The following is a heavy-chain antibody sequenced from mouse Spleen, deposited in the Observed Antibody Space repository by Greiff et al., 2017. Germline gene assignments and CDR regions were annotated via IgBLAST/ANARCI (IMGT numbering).Heavy chain of an antibody. CDR3: ARGGYGSSWDY. CDR1: GYSSTDYF. D-gene: IGHD1-1*01. J-gene: IGHJ2*01. V-gene: IGHV1-22*01. CDR2: INPNNGGT. Sequence: VQLQQSGPELVKMSCKASGYSSTDYFMHWVKQSHGKSLEWIGYINPNNGGTSYNQKFKGKATLTVNKSSSTAYMELRSLTSEDSAVYYCARGGYGSSWDYWGQGTTLTVSS.